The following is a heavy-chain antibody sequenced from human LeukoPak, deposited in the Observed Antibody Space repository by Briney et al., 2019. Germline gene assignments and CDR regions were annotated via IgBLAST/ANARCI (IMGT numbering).Heavy chain of an antibody. CDR3: ARGDYDTSGYKFDY. CDR1: GYTFTRYY. J-gene: IGHJ4*02. D-gene: IGHD3-22*01. CDR2: IIPNSGGT. V-gene: IGHV1-2*06. Sequence: ASVKVSCKASGYTFTRYYMHWVRQAPGQGLEWMGRIIPNSGGTNSGQKVQGRLTMTRDTSISTAYMELSRLSSDDTAVYYCARGDYDTSGYKFDYWGQGTLVTVSS.